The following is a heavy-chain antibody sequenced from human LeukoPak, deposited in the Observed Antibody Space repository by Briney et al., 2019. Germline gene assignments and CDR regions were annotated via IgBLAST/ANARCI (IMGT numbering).Heavy chain of an antibody. Sequence: ASVKVSCKASGGTFSSYAISWVRQAPGQGLEWMGGIIPIFGTANYAQKFQGRVTITADESTSTAYMELSSLRSEDTAVYYCARVTLPPSSGSYYTVPIPYYYGMDVWGQGTTVTVSS. CDR3: ARVTLPPSSGSYYTVPIPYYYGMDV. V-gene: IGHV1-69*13. CDR2: IIPIFGTA. CDR1: GGTFSSYA. J-gene: IGHJ6*02. D-gene: IGHD3-10*01.